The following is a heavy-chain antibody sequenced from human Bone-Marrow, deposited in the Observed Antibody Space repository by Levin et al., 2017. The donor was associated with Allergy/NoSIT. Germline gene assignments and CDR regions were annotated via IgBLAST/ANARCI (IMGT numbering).Heavy chain of an antibody. V-gene: IGHV1-69*02. D-gene: IGHD2-2*01. CDR1: GGTFASYP. J-gene: IGHJ6*02. CDR3: ARPLGYCSSTSCTDYYYYGMDV. CDR2: IIPFLGIA. Sequence: SVKVSCKASGGTFASYPVTWVRQAPGQGLEWMGRIIPFLGIANYAQKFQGRVSINADKSTSTAYMELRSLRSEDTAVYYCARPLGYCSSTSCTDYYYYGMDVWGQGTTVTVSS.